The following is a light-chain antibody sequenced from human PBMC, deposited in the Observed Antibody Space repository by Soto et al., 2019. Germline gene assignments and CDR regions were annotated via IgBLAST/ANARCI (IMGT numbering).Light chain of an antibody. J-gene: IGLJ2*01. V-gene: IGLV1-44*01. CDR2: SNN. Sequence: QSVLTQPPSASGTPGQRVTISCSGSSSNIGSNTVNWYQPLPGTAPKLLIYSNNQRPSVVPDRFSGSKSGTSASLAISGLQSEDEADYYCAAWDDSLNGVVFGGGTKLTVL. CDR3: AAWDDSLNGVV. CDR1: SSNIGSNT.